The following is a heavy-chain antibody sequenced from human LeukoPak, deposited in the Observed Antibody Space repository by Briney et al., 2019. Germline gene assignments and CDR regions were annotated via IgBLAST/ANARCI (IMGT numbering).Heavy chain of an antibody. CDR2: IIPMFGTA. CDR1: GYTFTGYY. Sequence: ASVKVSCKASGYTFTGYYMHWVRQAPGQGLEWMGGIIPMFGTADYAQKFQGRVTITADESTSTAYMQLSSLRSEDTAAYYCARGAYSSGSYYFDHWGQGTLVTVSS. D-gene: IGHD6-19*01. V-gene: IGHV1-69*13. J-gene: IGHJ4*02. CDR3: ARGAYSSGSYYFDH.